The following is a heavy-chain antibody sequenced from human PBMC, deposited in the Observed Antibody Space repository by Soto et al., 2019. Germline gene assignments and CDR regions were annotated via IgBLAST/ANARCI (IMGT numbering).Heavy chain of an antibody. V-gene: IGHV1-3*01. CDR2: INAGNGNT. CDR1: GYTFTSYA. CDR3: ARDGPFVAVAGIVNYFDY. Sequence: ASVKVSCKASGYTFTSYAMHWVRQAPGQRLEWMGWINAGNGNTKYSQKFQGRVTITRDTSAGTAYMELSSLRSEDTAVYYCARDGPFVAVAGIVNYFDYWGQGTLVTVS. D-gene: IGHD6-19*01. J-gene: IGHJ4*02.